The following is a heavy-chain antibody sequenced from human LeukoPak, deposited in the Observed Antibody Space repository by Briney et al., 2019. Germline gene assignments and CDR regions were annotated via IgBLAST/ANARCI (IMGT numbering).Heavy chain of an antibody. CDR1: GGSISSYY. CDR2: IYYTGST. CDR3: ARLSTGYSSSWYRIGIYYFDY. V-gene: IGHV4-59*08. Sequence: PSETLSLTCSVSGGSISSYYWSWIRQPPGKGLEWIGYIYYTGSTYYNPSLKSRVTISVDTSKNQFSLKLSSVTAADTAVYYCARLSTGYSSSWYRIGIYYFDYWGQGTLVTVSS. J-gene: IGHJ4*02. D-gene: IGHD6-13*01.